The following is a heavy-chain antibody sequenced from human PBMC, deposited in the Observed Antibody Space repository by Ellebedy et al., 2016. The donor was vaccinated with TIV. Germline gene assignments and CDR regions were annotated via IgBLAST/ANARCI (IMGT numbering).Heavy chain of an antibody. J-gene: IGHJ6*02. CDR2: IYYSGST. D-gene: IGHD5-18*01. CDR3: ISVLPHTPYGMDV. Sequence: SETLSLTCTVSGGSISSYYWSWIRQPPGKGLEWIGYIYYSGSTNYNPSLKSRVTISVDTSKNQFSLKLSSVTAADTAVYYCISVLPHTPYGMDVWGQGTTVTVSS. V-gene: IGHV4-59*01. CDR1: GGSISSYY.